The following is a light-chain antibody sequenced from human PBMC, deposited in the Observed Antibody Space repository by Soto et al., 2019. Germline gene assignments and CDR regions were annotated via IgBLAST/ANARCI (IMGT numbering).Light chain of an antibody. Sequence: EIVLTQSPATVSLSPGERATLSCRASQSVSSYLAWNQQKPGQPPRLLIYDASNRATGIPARFSGSRSGTDFALTTGNLEPEDFGVCLCQQHLNLPPTVGGGTKVEIK. V-gene: IGKV3-11*01. CDR1: QSVSSY. J-gene: IGKJ4*02. CDR2: DAS. CDR3: QQHLNLPPT.